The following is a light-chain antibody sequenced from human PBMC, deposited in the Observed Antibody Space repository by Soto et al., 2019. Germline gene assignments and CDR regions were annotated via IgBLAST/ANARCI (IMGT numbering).Light chain of an antibody. CDR3: SSYTSSSSPYV. CDR1: SSDVGGYNY. V-gene: IGLV2-14*01. CDR2: EVT. Sequence: QSALTQPASVSGSPGQSITISCTGTSSDVGGYNYVSWYQQHPDKAPKVIIYEVTNRPSGISNRFSGSKSGNTASLTISGLQAEDEADYYCSSYTSSSSPYVFGTGTKLTV. J-gene: IGLJ1*01.